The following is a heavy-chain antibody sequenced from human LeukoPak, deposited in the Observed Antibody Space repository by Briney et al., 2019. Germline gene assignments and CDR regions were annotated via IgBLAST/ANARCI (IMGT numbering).Heavy chain of an antibody. CDR1: GFTFSSYA. CDR3: ARRAGDYSHPYDY. Sequence: GESLRLSCAASGFTFSSYAMHWVRQAPGKGLEWVSFIYSGGNTYYADSVKGRFTISRDNSKNTVHLQMNSLRAEDTAMYYCARRAGDYSHPYDYWGQGTLVTVSS. J-gene: IGHJ4*02. D-gene: IGHD3-22*01. CDR2: IYSGGNT. V-gene: IGHV3-53*01.